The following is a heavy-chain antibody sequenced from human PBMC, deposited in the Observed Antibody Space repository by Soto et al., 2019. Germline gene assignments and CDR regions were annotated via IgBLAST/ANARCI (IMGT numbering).Heavy chain of an antibody. D-gene: IGHD1-20*01. V-gene: IGHV3-30*18. CDR2: ISYDGSNK. J-gene: IGHJ6*02. CDR3: AKDARGITGTGYYYYYYGMDV. Sequence: GGSLRLSCAASGFTFSSYGMHWVRQAPGKGLEWVAVISYDGSNKYYADSVKGRFTISRDNSKNTPYLQMNSLRAEDTAVYYCAKDARGITGTGYYYYYYGMDVWGQGTTVTVSS. CDR1: GFTFSSYG.